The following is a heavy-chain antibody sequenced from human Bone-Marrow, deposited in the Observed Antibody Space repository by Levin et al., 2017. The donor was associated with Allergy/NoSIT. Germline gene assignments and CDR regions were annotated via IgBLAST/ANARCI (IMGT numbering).Heavy chain of an antibody. CDR3: AKVGFTLFGVVDK. CDR2: ITGSGGST. Sequence: GGSLRLSCAVSGFSFGSFAMNWVRQAPGKGLEWVSTITGSGGSTFYADSVKGRFTISRDNSKHTLFLQMNSLRADDTALYYCAKVGFTLFGVVDKWGQGALVTVSS. D-gene: IGHD3-3*01. CDR1: GFSFGSFA. J-gene: IGHJ4*02. V-gene: IGHV3-23*01.